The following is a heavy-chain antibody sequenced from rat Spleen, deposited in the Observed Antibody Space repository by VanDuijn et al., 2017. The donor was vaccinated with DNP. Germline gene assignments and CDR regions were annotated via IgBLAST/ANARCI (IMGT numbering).Heavy chain of an antibody. D-gene: IGHD1-4*01. CDR3: ARHVLPLRVWDY. CDR2: ISYDGDSN. J-gene: IGHJ2*01. CDR1: GFTFSDYY. V-gene: IGHV5-22*01. Sequence: EVQLVESGGGLVQPGRSLRLSCVASGFTFSDYYMAWVRQAPTKGLEWVAYISYDGDSNYNGDSVKGRFTISRDNAKSTLYLQMNSLRSEDMATYYCARHVLPLRVWDYWGQGVKVTVSS.